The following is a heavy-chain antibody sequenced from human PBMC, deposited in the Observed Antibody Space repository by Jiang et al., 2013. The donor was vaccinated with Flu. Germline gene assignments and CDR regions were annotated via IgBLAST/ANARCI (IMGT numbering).Heavy chain of an antibody. CDR2: INHSGST. CDR3: ARVGRWIQGRWFDP. D-gene: IGHD5-18*01. Sequence: GEINHSGSTNYNPSLKSRVTISVDTSKNQFSLKLSSVTAADTAVYYCARVGRWIQGRWFDPWGQGTLVTVSS. V-gene: IGHV4-34*01. J-gene: IGHJ5*02.